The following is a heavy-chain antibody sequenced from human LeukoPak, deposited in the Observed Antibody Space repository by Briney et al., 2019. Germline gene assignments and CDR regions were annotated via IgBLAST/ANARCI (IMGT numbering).Heavy chain of an antibody. CDR2: IFYSGST. J-gene: IGHJ5*02. CDR3: ARETLITMVRGVVNWFDP. V-gene: IGHV4-39*07. CDR1: GGSISTSNYY. D-gene: IGHD3-10*01. Sequence: PSETLSLTCTVSGGSISTSNYYWGWIRQPPGKGLEWIGNIFYSGSTYYGPSLKSRLTISLDTSRNQFSLKLSSVTAADTAVYYCARETLITMVRGVVNWFDPWGQGTLVTVSS.